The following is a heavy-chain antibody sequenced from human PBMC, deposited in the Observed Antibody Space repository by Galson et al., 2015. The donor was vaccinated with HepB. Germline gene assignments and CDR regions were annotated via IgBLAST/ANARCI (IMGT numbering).Heavy chain of an antibody. Sequence: SLRLSCAASGFTFSSYGMHWVRQAPGKGLEWVAVISYDGSNKYYEHSVKGRFTISRDNSKNTLYLQMNSLRAEDTAVYYCAKDVGRNEPGIAAAGTENWFDPWGQGTLVTVSS. CDR1: GFTFSSYG. J-gene: IGHJ5*02. CDR2: ISYDGSNK. D-gene: IGHD6-13*01. CDR3: AKDVGRNEPGIAAAGTENWFDP. V-gene: IGHV3-30*18.